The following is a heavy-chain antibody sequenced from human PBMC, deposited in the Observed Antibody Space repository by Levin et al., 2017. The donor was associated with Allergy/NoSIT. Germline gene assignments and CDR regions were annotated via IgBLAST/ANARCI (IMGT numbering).Heavy chain of an antibody. CDR1: GYSFTSYW. D-gene: IGHD1-1*01. CDR2: IYPGDSDT. V-gene: IGHV5-51*01. CDR3: ARRGTRDYYYYMDV. Sequence: GESLKISCQGSGYSFTSYWIGWVRQMPGKGLEWMGIIYPGDSDTRYSPSFQGQVTISADNSISPPYLQWSSLKASDTAIYYCARRGTRDYYYYMDVWGKGTTVTVSS. J-gene: IGHJ6*03.